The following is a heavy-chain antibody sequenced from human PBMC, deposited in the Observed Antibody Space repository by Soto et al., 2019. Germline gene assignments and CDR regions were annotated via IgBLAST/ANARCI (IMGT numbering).Heavy chain of an antibody. J-gene: IGHJ4*02. Sequence: QVQLVQSGAEVKRPGASVKVSCKASGYTFTNYYMHWVRQAPGQGLEWMGVIHYSGATPTYAQKFEGRTPLARDPPTSPVYGRRSSLTSENTAVYYGGRGGPDLATIEIFDYWAQGTLFTFPS. CDR3: GRGGPDLATIEIFDY. D-gene: IGHD3-16*01. V-gene: IGHV1-46*01. CDR2: IHYSGATP. CDR1: GYTFTNYY.